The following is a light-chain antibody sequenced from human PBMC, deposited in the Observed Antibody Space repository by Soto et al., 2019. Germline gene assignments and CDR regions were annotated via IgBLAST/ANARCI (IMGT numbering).Light chain of an antibody. Sequence: EIVLTQSPGTLSLSPGERATLSCRASQSVSSNFLAWYQQKPGQAPRLLIHGASSRATGIPDRFSGSGSGTDFTLTISRLEPEDFAVYYCQQYGSSTFTFGPGTKVDFK. J-gene: IGKJ3*01. CDR2: GAS. V-gene: IGKV3-20*01. CDR1: QSVSSNF. CDR3: QQYGSSTFT.